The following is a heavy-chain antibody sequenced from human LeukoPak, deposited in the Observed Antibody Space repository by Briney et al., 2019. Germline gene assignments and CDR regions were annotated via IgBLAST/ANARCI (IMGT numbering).Heavy chain of an antibody. CDR3: ARIAAPKTYYDFWSGPLGAFDI. V-gene: IGHV1-18*01. CDR2: ISAYNGNT. CDR1: GYTFTSYG. D-gene: IGHD3-3*01. Sequence: ASVKVSCKASGYTFTSYGISWVRQAPRQGLEWMGWISAYNGNTNYAQKLQGRVTMTTDTSTSTAYMELRSLRSDDTAVYYCARIAAPKTYYDFWSGPLGAFDIWGQGTMVTVSS. J-gene: IGHJ3*02.